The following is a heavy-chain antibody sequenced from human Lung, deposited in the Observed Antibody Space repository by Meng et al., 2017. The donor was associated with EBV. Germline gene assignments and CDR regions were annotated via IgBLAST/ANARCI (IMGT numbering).Heavy chain of an antibody. CDR2: VYHRGDT. CDR3: GRDQGRELINH. Sequence: QVQVQGSGPGLGKPSGTLSPTCTVSGDSISSDIWWSWVRQPPGKGLEWIGEVYHRGDTNYNPSLKSRVDISVDKSKNQFYLSLFSVTAADTAVYYCGRDQGRELINHWGQGTLVTVSS. CDR1: GDSISSDIW. D-gene: IGHD1-7*01. J-gene: IGHJ4*02. V-gene: IGHV4-4*02.